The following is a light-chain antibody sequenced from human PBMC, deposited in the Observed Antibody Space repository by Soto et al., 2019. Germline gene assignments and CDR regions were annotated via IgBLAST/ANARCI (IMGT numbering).Light chain of an antibody. J-gene: IGKJ2*01. Sequence: DLQMTQSPSSLSASVGDRVTIACQASQDISYYLNWYQQKPGKAPKVLIYDASKLEAGVPSRFSANGSGTDFTFTVASLQPEDFATYFCQQYDDLPYTFGQGAKVEIK. V-gene: IGKV1-33*01. CDR1: QDISYY. CDR3: QQYDDLPYT. CDR2: DAS.